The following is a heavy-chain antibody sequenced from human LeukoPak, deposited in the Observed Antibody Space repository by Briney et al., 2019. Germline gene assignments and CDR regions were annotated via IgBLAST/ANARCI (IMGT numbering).Heavy chain of an antibody. D-gene: IGHD3-3*01. V-gene: IGHV4-59*01. CDR3: ARGDFCSKSNCYLRPMDV. CDR2: IYYSGST. J-gene: IGHJ6*03. CDR1: GGSISDFY. Sequence: SETPSLTCTVSGGSISDFYWNWIRQPPGKGLEWIGYIYYSGSTTYNPSLKSRVTMSVDTAKNQFSLKLRSVTAADTAVYFCARGDFCSKSNCYLRPMDVWGKGTTVTVSS.